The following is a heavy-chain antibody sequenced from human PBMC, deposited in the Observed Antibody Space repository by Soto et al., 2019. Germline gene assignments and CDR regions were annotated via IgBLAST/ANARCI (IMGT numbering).Heavy chain of an antibody. V-gene: IGHV3-74*01. CDR3: ARDCSSTRYYYYGMDV. Sequence: GGSLRLSCVASGFTFSSYWMHWVRQAPGKGLVWVSRINSDGSSTSYADSVKGRFTISRDNAKNTLYLQMNSLRAEDTAVYYCARDCSSTRYYYYGMDVWGQGTTVTVSS. J-gene: IGHJ6*02. CDR1: GFTFSSYW. D-gene: IGHD2-2*01. CDR2: INSDGSST.